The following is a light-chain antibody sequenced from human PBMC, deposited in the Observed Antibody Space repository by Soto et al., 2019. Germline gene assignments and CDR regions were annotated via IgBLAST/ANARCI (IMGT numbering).Light chain of an antibody. CDR2: DAS. CDR1: QSINTW. Sequence: DIQMTQSPSTLSASIGDRFAITCRASQSINTWLAWYQQKPGKAPKLLIYDASSLQSGVPSRFSGSGSGTEFTLSISSLQPDDFATYYCQQYNSYSPENFGQGTKVDIK. CDR3: QQYNSYSPEN. J-gene: IGKJ2*01. V-gene: IGKV1-5*01.